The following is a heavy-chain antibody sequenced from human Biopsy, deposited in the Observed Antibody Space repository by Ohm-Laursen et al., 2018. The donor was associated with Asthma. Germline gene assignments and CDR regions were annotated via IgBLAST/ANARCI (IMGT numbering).Heavy chain of an antibody. Sequence: SLRLSCAASGRHFGSYNMHWARQAPGKGLEWVAVITFDGSTQHYGDSVKGRFTISRDNSKNMLFLQMNSLRAGDTAVYYCASESYLRGFGHTLDLWGQGIQVTFS. CDR1: GRHFGSYN. V-gene: IGHV3-30-3*01. J-gene: IGHJ5*02. D-gene: IGHD5-12*01. CDR3: ASESYLRGFGHTLDL. CDR2: ITFDGSTQ.